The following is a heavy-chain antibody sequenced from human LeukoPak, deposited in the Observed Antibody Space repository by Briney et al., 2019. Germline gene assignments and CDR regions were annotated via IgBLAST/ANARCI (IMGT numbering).Heavy chain of an antibody. CDR1: GGSISSSSYY. CDR3: ARHHSGSYPTPFDY. Sequence: SETLSLTCTVSGGSISSSSYYWGWIRQPPGKGLERIGSIYYSGSTYYNPSLKSRLTISVDTSKNQFSLKLSSVTAADTAVYYCARHHSGSYPTPFDYWGQGTLVTVSS. J-gene: IGHJ4*02. CDR2: IYYSGST. D-gene: IGHD1-26*01. V-gene: IGHV4-39*01.